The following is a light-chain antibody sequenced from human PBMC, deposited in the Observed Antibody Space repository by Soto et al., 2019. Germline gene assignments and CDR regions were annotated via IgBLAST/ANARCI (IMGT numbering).Light chain of an antibody. CDR3: QSYDISLHNYV. CDR1: TSNIGAPYD. CDR2: GDN. V-gene: IGLV1-40*01. J-gene: IGLJ1*01. Sequence: QSVLTQPPSVSEAPGQRVSISCTGSTSNIGAPYDVHWYQHLPGTAPKLLIYGDNNRPSGVPDRFSGSKSGTSASLAITRLQAEDEADYYCQSYDISLHNYVFGTGTKVTV.